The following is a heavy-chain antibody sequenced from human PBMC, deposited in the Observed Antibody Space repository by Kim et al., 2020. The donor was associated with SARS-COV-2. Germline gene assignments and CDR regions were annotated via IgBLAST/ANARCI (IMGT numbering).Heavy chain of an antibody. Sequence: GGSLRLSCAASGFTFSSYSMNWVRQAPGKGLEWVSSISSSSSYIYYADSVKGRFTISRDNAKNSLYLQMNSLRAEDTAVYYCAIYIVGRAFDIWGQGTMVTVSS. CDR2: ISSSSSYI. V-gene: IGHV3-21*01. CDR3: AIYIVGRAFDI. J-gene: IGHJ3*02. D-gene: IGHD2-21*01. CDR1: GFTFSSYS.